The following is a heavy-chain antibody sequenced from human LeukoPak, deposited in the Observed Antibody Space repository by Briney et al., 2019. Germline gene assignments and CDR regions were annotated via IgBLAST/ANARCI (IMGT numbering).Heavy chain of an antibody. Sequence: PGGSLRLSCAASGFTFSSYGMSWVRQPPGKGLEWIGEINHSGSTNYNPSLKSRVTISVDTSKNQFSLKLSSVTAADTAVYYCARTTEGAFDIWGQGTMVTVSS. CDR1: GFTFSSYG. CDR3: ARTTEGAFDI. V-gene: IGHV4-34*01. CDR2: INHSGST. J-gene: IGHJ3*02. D-gene: IGHD1-14*01.